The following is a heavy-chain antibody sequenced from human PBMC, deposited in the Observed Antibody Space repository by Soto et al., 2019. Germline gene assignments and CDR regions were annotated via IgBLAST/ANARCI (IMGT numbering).Heavy chain of an antibody. CDR3: ATPSSKYIY. J-gene: IGHJ4*02. V-gene: IGHV3-74*01. Sequence: GGSLRLSCAASGFTFSGYWMHWVRQAPGKGLVWVSRINSDGSSTNYADSVRGRFTISRDNAKNTLYLQMNSLRAEDTAVYYCATPSSKYIYWGQGTLVTVSS. CDR2: INSDGSST. D-gene: IGHD4-4*01. CDR1: GFTFSGYW.